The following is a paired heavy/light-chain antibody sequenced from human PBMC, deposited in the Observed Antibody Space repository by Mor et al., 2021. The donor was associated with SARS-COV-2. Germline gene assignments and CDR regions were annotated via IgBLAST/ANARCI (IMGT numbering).Heavy chain of an antibody. CDR2: FGPDDGET. D-gene: IGHD2-21*02. Sequence: QVQLVQSGAELQKPGASVKVSCKVSGYTLSDLSMHWVRQAPGKGLEWMGGFGPDDGETVYGQKFRGRITLTEDTSTDTAYMELSNLRSEDTATYYCATHSGGADYYFDYWGQGALVIVSS. J-gene: IGHJ4*02. CDR3: ATHSGGADYYFDY. V-gene: IGHV1-24*01. CDR1: GYTLSDLS.
Light chain of an antibody. Sequence: DIVMTQSPDSLTVSLGERATVNCKSSQNILYSSNNRNYLAWYQQKPGQPPKLLIHWASTRGSGVPDRFSGSGSGTDFTLSISSLQAEDVAVYYCQQYYSTPYTFGQGTKVEIK. CDR1: QNILYSSNNRNY. CDR3: QQYYSTPYT. CDR2: WAS. J-gene: IGKJ2*01. V-gene: IGKV4-1*01.